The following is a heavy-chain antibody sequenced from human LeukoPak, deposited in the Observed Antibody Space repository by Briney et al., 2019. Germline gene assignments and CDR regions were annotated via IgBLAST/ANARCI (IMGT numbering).Heavy chain of an antibody. Sequence: ASVKVSCKTSGYNFTRFDINWVRLASGQGLEWMGWMNPDNGNTGVAQKFQGRVNMTSETSVSTGYLDLSSLRSEDTAVYYCARGQSMYGHEIDYWGQGTLPPVSS. J-gene: IGHJ4*02. D-gene: IGHD2-8*01. CDR1: GYNFTRFD. CDR3: ARGQSMYGHEIDY. CDR2: MNPDNGNT. V-gene: IGHV1-8*01.